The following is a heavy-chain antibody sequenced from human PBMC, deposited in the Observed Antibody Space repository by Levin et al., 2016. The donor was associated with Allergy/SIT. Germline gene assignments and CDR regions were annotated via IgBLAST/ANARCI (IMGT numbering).Heavy chain of an antibody. J-gene: IGHJ4*02. V-gene: IGHV3-21*01. CDR3: ATSIAVAYCFDY. CDR1: GFTFSSYS. Sequence: GGSLRLSCAASGFTFSSYSMNWVRQAPGKGLEWVSSISSSSSYIYYADSVKGRFTISRDNAKNSLYLQMNSLRAEDTAVYYCATSIAVAYCFDYWGQGTLVTVSS. D-gene: IGHD6-19*01. CDR2: ISSSSSYI.